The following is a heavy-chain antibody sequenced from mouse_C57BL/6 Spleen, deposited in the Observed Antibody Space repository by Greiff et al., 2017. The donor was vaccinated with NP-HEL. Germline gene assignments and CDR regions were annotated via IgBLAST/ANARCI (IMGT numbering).Heavy chain of an antibody. CDR3: ARGGYYGSSYGYFDV. CDR2: ISDGGSYT. CDR1: GFTFSSYA. V-gene: IGHV5-4*01. D-gene: IGHD1-1*01. Sequence: EVHLVESGGGLVKPGGSLKLSCAASGFTFSSYAMSWVRQTPEKRLEWVATISDGGSYTYYPDNVKGRFTISRDNAKNNLYLQMSQLKSEDTAMYYCARGGYYGSSYGYFDVWGTGTTVTVSS. J-gene: IGHJ1*03.